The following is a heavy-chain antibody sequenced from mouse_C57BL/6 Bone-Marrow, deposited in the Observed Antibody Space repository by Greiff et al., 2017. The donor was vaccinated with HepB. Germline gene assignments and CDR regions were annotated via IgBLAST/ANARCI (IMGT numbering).Heavy chain of an antibody. V-gene: IGHV1-81*01. CDR3: ASEYSNYGAMDY. D-gene: IGHD2-5*01. CDR2: IYPRSGNT. J-gene: IGHJ4*01. Sequence: QVQLQQSGAELARPGASVKLSCKASGYTFTSYGISWVKQRTGQGLEWIGEIYPRSGNTYYNEKFKGKATLTADKSSSTAYMELRSLTSEDSAVYFCASEYSNYGAMDYWGQGTSVTVSS. CDR1: GYTFTSYG.